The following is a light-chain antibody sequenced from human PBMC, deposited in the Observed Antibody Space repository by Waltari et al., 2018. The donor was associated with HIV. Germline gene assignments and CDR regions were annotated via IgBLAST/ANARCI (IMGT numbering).Light chain of an antibody. CDR2: DVN. CDR3: CSYADNYPVV. Sequence: QSALTQPRSVSGSPGQSVTISCTGTSSDVGGYNYVSWYQRHPGKAPKFRIYDVNKRPSGVPDRFSGSKSGNTASLTISGLQAEDEADYYCCSYADNYPVVFGGGTKLTVL. J-gene: IGLJ2*01. CDR1: SSDVGGYNY. V-gene: IGLV2-11*01.